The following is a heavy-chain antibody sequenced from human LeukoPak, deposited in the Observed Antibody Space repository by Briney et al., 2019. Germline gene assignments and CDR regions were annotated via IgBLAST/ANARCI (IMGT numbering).Heavy chain of an antibody. J-gene: IGHJ4*02. V-gene: IGHV3-53*01. Sequence: GGSLRLSCAASEFTVSSNFISWIRQAPGKGLEWVSVIYSGGNTFYADSVKGRFTISRDNSKNTLDLQMTGLRAEDTAVYYCARERGRGRDSPWFDYWGQGTLVTVSS. CDR2: IYSGGNT. CDR1: EFTVSSNF. D-gene: IGHD1-26*01. CDR3: ARERGRGRDSPWFDY.